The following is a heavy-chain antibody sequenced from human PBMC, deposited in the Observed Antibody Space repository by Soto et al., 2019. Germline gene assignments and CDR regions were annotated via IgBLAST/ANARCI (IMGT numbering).Heavy chain of an antibody. CDR1: GYSFTNYW. J-gene: IGHJ6*02. Sequence: GESLKISCKGSGYSFTNYWIGWVRQMPGKGLEWMGIIYPGDSDTRYSPYFQGQVTITADKSISTAYLQWSSLKASVTAMYYCARPRTARIFYGMDVWGQGTTVTVSS. V-gene: IGHV5-51*01. D-gene: IGHD2-8*02. CDR2: IYPGDSDT. CDR3: ARPRTARIFYGMDV.